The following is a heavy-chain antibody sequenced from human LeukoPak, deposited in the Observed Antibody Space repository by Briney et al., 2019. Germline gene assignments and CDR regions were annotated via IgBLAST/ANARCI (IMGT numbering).Heavy chain of an antibody. Sequence: GGSLRLSCAASGFTFSNAWVSWVRQAPGKGLEWIGRIKSKSDGGTTDYAAPVKGRFTISRDDSKNTLYLQMNSLKTEDTAVYYCTTAMVRGVISEHYWGQGTLVTVSS. CDR3: TTAMVRGVISEHY. CDR2: IKSKSDGGTT. D-gene: IGHD3-10*01. CDR1: GFTFSNAW. J-gene: IGHJ4*02. V-gene: IGHV3-15*01.